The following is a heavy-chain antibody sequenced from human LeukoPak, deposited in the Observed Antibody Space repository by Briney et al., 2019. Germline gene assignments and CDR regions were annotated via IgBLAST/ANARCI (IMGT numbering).Heavy chain of an antibody. Sequence: SQTLSLTCTVSGGSISSGGYYWSWVRQPPGKGLEWIGYIYHSGSTYYNPSLKSRVTISVDRSKNQFSLKLSSVTAADTAVYYCARGLLENWFDPWGQGTLVTVSS. CDR3: ARGLLENWFDP. CDR1: GGSISSGGYY. CDR2: IYHSGST. J-gene: IGHJ5*02. V-gene: IGHV4-30-2*01. D-gene: IGHD2/OR15-2a*01.